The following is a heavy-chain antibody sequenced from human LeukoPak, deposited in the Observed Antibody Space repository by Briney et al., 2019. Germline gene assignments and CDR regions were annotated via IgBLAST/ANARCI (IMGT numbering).Heavy chain of an antibody. CDR3: ARRKDYWSGFIDS. CDR1: GGSFSTTSHY. Sequence: PSETLSLTCTVSGGSFSTTSHYWGWIRQPPGKGLEWLGSTFYTGSAYYNPSLQRRVTISVDSSKNQFSLRLSSVTAADTAVYYCARRKDYWSGFIDSWGQGTLVTVYS. V-gene: IGHV4-39*01. J-gene: IGHJ5*01. D-gene: IGHD3-3*01. CDR2: TFYTGSA.